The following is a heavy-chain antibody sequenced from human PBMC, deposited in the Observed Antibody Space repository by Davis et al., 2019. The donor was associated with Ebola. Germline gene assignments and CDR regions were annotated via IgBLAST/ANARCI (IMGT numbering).Heavy chain of an antibody. J-gene: IGHJ3*02. V-gene: IGHV4-59*01. D-gene: IGHD5-18*01. CDR3: ASDQGDTAMVFAFDI. Sequence: PSETLSLTCTVSGGPISSYYWSWIRQPPGKGLEWIGYIYYSGSTNYNPSLKSRVTISVDTSKNQFSLKLSSVTAADTAVYYCASDQGDTAMVFAFDIWGQGTMVTVSS. CDR2: IYYSGST. CDR1: GGPISSYY.